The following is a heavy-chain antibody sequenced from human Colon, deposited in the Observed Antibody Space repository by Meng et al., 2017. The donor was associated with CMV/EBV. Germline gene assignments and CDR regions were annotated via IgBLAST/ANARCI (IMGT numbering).Heavy chain of an antibody. Sequence: SCAASGSSFSNSWMIWVRRAPGKGLEWVAKTNEDGSDKYYVDSVKGRFTIFRDNAKNSVYLQMNSLRAEDTAAYYCASTGPLYGLYFCYWGQGTLVTVSS. V-gene: IGHV3-7*01. J-gene: IGHJ4*02. CDR3: ASTGPLYGLYFCY. CDR2: TNEDGSDK. D-gene: IGHD2-8*01. CDR1: GSSFSNSW.